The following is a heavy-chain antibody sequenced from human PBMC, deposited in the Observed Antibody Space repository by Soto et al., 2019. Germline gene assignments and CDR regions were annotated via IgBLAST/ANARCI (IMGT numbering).Heavy chain of an antibody. D-gene: IGHD3-9*01. J-gene: IGHJ4*02. V-gene: IGHV1-2*04. Sequence: ASVKVSCKASGYTFSDYYIHWVRQAPGQGLEWMGWINPNHGGTNYAQRFQGWVTMTRDTSITTAYMELTSLKSDDTAMYYCATDLLQMGKTRYQFDYWGQGTLVTVSS. CDR1: GYTFSDYY. CDR3: ATDLLQMGKTRYQFDY. CDR2: INPNHGGT.